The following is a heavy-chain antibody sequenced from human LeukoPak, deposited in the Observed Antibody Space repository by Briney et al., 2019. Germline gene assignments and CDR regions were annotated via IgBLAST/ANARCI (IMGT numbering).Heavy chain of an antibody. J-gene: IGHJ4*02. V-gene: IGHV3-23*01. CDR2: ISGSDGST. D-gene: IGHD3-10*01. CDR1: GFTFSSFG. CDR3: AKNIGGLDY. Sequence: PGGTLRLSCAASGFTFSSFGMTSVRQAQAPGKGLEWVSGISGSDGSTYYADSVKGRFTISRDNSKNTLYLQMNSLRAEDTAVYYCAKNIGGLDYWGQGTLVTVSS.